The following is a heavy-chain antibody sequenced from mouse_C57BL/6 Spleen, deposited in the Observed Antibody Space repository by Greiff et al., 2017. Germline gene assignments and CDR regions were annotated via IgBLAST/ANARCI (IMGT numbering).Heavy chain of an antibody. V-gene: IGHV1-26*01. CDR2: INPNNGGT. CDR1: GYTFTDYY. D-gene: IGHD2-4*01. Sequence: EVQLQQSGPELVKPGASVKISCKASGYTFTDYYMNWVKQSHGKSLEWIGDINPNNGGTSYNQKFKGKATLTVDKSSSTAYMELRSLTSEDSAVYYCARLGDYDGTYAMDYWGQGTSVTVSS. CDR3: ARLGDYDGTYAMDY. J-gene: IGHJ4*01.